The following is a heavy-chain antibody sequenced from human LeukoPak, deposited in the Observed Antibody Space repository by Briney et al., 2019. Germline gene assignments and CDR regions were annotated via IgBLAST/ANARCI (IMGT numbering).Heavy chain of an antibody. J-gene: IGHJ4*02. CDR2: IYYSGST. Sequence: SETLSLTCTVSGGSISSYYWSWIRQPPGKGLEWIGYIYYSGSTNYNPSLKSRVTISVDTSKNQFSLKLSSVTAADTAVYYCARMGSDYWGQGTLVTVSS. V-gene: IGHV4-59*01. CDR1: GGSISSYY. CDR3: ARMGSDY. D-gene: IGHD3-16*01.